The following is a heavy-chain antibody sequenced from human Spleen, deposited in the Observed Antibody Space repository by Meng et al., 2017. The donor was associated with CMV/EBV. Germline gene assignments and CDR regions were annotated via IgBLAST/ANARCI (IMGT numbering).Heavy chain of an antibody. V-gene: IGHV1-18*01. CDR3: ARDVPVTAARLFDF. CDR2: ISAYNGTT. J-gene: IGHJ4*02. D-gene: IGHD6-6*01. CDR1: GYIFSNYG. Sequence: KTSGYIFSNYGISWVRLAPGQVLEWLGWISAYNGTTTSAQTLQRRVTMTTDTSTSTAYMELRRLRSDDTAVYYCARDVPVTAARLFDFWGQGTLVTVSS.